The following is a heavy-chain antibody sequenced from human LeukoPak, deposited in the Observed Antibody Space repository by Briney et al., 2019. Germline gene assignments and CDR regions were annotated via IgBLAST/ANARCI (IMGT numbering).Heavy chain of an antibody. V-gene: IGHV1-18*01. D-gene: IGHD3-3*01. CDR3: ARERGYDFWSGSDENWFDP. CDR1: GYTFTSYG. CDR2: ISAYNGNT. J-gene: IGHJ5*02. Sequence: ASVKVSCKASGYTFTSYGISWVRQAPGQGLERMGWISAYNGNTNYAQKLQGRVTMTTDTSTSTAYMELRSLRSDDTAVYYCARERGYDFWSGSDENWFDPWGQGTLVTVSS.